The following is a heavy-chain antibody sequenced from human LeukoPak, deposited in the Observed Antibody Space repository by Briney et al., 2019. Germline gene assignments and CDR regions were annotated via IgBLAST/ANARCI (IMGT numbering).Heavy chain of an antibody. CDR1: GYTFTSYY. V-gene: IGHV1-46*01. J-gene: IGHJ4*02. CDR3: ARDPAAGFDYFDY. CDR2: INPSGGST. Sequence: ASVKVPCKASGYTFTSYYMHWVRQSPGQGLEWMGIINPSGGSTSYAQKFQGRVTMTRDTSTSTVYMELSSLRSEDTAVYYCARDPAAGFDYFDYWGQGTLVTVSS. D-gene: IGHD6-13*01.